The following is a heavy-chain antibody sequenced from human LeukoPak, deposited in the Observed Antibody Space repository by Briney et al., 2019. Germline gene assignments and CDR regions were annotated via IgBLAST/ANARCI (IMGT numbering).Heavy chain of an antibody. Sequence: PVASVKVSCKASGGTFSSYAISWVRQAPGHGLELVGAITPIFGTPNYVEKFQGRVTISADESTSTAYMELSSLTSEDTAVYYCTRSTKVVSRTFDYWGQGTLVTVSS. CDR3: TRSTKVVSRTFDY. CDR2: ITPIFGTP. J-gene: IGHJ4*02. CDR1: GGTFSSYA. V-gene: IGHV1-69*01. D-gene: IGHD4-23*01.